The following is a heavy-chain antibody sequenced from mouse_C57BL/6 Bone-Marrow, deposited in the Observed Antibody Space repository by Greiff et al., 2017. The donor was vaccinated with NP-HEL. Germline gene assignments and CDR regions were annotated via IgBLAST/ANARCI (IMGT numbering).Heavy chain of an antibody. Sequence: VQLQQSGAELARPGASVKLSCKASGYTFPSYGISWVKQRTGQGLEWIGEIFPRSGNTYYNEKFKGKATLTADKSSSTAYMELRSLTSEDSAVYFCAGITTVVAPYAMDYWGQGTSVTVSS. CDR2: IFPRSGNT. CDR3: AGITTVVAPYAMDY. J-gene: IGHJ4*01. D-gene: IGHD1-1*01. CDR1: GYTFPSYG. V-gene: IGHV1-81*01.